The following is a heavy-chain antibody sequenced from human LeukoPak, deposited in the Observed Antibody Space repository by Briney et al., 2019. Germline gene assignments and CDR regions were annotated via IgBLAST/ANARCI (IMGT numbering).Heavy chain of an antibody. CDR3: AKAGSFANWFDP. J-gene: IGHJ5*02. D-gene: IGHD3-10*01. CDR1: GFTFSSYC. V-gene: IGHV3-33*03. CDR2: IRSDGSNT. Sequence: GASLRLSCTASGFTFSSYCMHWVRQAPGKGLEWVGVIRSDGSNTYYADSVKGRFTITRDKSTNTLYLQMNSLRAEDTAVYYCAKAGSFANWFDPWGQGTLVTVSS.